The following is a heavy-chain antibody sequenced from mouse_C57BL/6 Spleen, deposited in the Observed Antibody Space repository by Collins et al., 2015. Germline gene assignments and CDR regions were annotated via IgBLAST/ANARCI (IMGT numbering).Heavy chain of an antibody. CDR1: GYTFTSYW. V-gene: IGHV1-69*01. Sequence: QVQLQQPGAELVMPGASVKLSCKASGYTFTSYWMHWVKQRPGQGLEWIGEIDPSDSYTNYNQKFKGKSTLTVDKSSSTAYTQLSSLTSEDSAVYYCAREGGYHGDYAMDYWGQGTSVTVSS. CDR3: AREGGYHGDYAMDY. CDR2: IDPSDSYT. J-gene: IGHJ4*01. D-gene: IGHD2-2*01.